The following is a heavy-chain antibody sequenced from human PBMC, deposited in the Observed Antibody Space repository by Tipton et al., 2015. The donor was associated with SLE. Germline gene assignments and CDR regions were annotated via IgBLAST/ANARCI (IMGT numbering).Heavy chain of an antibody. CDR2: IYYSGNT. D-gene: IGHD3-10*01. CDR3: SGDSLGVDH. Sequence: TLSLTCIVSGGSISSTNYNWGWIRQPPGKGLEWIGSIYYSGNTYFNPSLDSRVTVSLDTSKNLISLELTSVTAADTAVYYCSGDSLGVDHWGQGILVTVSS. V-gene: IGHV4-39*07. J-gene: IGHJ5*02. CDR1: GGSISSTNYN.